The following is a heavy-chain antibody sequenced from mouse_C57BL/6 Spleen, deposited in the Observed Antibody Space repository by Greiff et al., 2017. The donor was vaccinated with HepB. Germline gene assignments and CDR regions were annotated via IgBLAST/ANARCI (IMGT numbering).Heavy chain of an antibody. J-gene: IGHJ1*03. CDR1: GFTFSSYG. CDR2: ISSGGSYT. Sequence: EVKLEESGGDLVKPGGSLKLSCAASGFTFSSYGMSWVRQTPDKRLEWVATISSGGSYTYYPDSVKGRFTISRDNAKNTLYLQMSSLKSEDTAMYYCARRHFDVWGTGTTVTVSS. V-gene: IGHV5-6*02. CDR3: ARRHFDV.